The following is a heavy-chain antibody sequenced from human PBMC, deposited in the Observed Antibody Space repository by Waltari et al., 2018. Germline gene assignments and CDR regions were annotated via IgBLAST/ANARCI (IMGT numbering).Heavy chain of an antibody. CDR3: TRVTGGSWEGGFDP. Sequence: QVQLVQSGAEVKKPGSSVKVSCKASGATFNSYAFKWVRLAPGQGLEWMGGFIPVFGTANYAQRFQGRVTITTEESTSTAYMELSSLKPEDTAVYYCTRVTGGSWEGGFDPWGQGTLVTVSS. CDR2: FIPVFGTA. J-gene: IGHJ5*02. CDR1: GATFNSYA. V-gene: IGHV1-69*05. D-gene: IGHD6-13*01.